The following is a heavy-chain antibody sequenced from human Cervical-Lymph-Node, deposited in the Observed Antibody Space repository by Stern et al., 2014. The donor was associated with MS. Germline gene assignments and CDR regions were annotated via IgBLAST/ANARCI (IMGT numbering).Heavy chain of an antibody. J-gene: IGHJ6*02. CDR3: ARQYYGMDV. CDR2: INPDNGDT. Sequence: QVRLVQSGAEMKKPGASVKVSCKASGYTFTDYYMHWVRQAPGQGLEWMGWINPDNGDTDSVQKFQGRVTMTRDTSISTAYMELSRLSSDDAAMYYCARQYYGMDVWGQGTTVTVSS. D-gene: IGHD4-11*01. CDR1: GYTFTDYY. V-gene: IGHV1-2*02.